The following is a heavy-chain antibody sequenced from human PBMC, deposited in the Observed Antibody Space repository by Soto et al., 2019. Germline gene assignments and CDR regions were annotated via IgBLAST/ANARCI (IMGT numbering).Heavy chain of an antibody. V-gene: IGHV4-31*03. D-gene: IGHD3-10*01. Sequence: QVQLQESGPGLVKPSQTLSLTCTVSGGSISSGGYYWSWIRQHPGKGLEWIGYIYYSGSTYYNPSLKSRITLSVDTSKNQFSLKLSSVTDADTAVYYCAREDTFYYGSGMIHWGQGTLVTVSS. J-gene: IGHJ4*02. CDR2: IYYSGST. CDR1: GGSISSGGYY. CDR3: AREDTFYYGSGMIH.